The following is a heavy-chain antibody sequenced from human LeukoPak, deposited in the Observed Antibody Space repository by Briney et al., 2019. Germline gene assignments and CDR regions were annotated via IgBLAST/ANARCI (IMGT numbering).Heavy chain of an antibody. CDR3: ARDEGYYDSSGRFDY. Sequence: GGSLRLSCAAPGFTFSSYAMSWVRQAPGKGLEWVSVIYSGGSTYYADSVKGRFTISRDNSKNTLYLQMNSLRAEDTAVYYCARDEGYYDSSGRFDYWGQGTLVTVSS. CDR1: GFTFSSYA. J-gene: IGHJ4*02. D-gene: IGHD3-22*01. CDR2: IYSGGST. V-gene: IGHV3-66*01.